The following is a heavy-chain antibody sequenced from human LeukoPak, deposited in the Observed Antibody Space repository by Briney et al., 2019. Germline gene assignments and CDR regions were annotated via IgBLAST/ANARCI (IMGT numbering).Heavy chain of an antibody. V-gene: IGHV5-10-1*01. CDR1: GYSFTSYW. D-gene: IGHD1-1*01. CDR3: ARALGTTGTTVDY. Sequence: GESLKISCKGSGYSFTSYWISWVRQMPGKGLEWMGRIDPTDSYTNYSPSFQGHVTISADKSISTAYLLWSSLKASDTAMYYCARALGTTGTTVDYWGQGTLVTVSS. CDR2: IDPTDSYT. J-gene: IGHJ4*02.